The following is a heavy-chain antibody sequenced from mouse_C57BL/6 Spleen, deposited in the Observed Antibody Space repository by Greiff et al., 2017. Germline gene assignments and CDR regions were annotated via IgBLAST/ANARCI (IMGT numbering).Heavy chain of an antibody. V-gene: IGHV2-2*01. CDR2: IWSGGST. J-gene: IGHJ2*01. CDR1: GFSLTSYG. Sequence: QVQLKESGPGLVQPSQSLSITCTVSGFSLTSYGVHWVRQSPGKGLEWLGVIWSGGSTDYNAAFISRLSISKDNSKSQVFFKMNSLQAADTSIYYCARTMITTKVYFDYWGQGTTLTVSS. CDR3: ARTMITTKVYFDY. D-gene: IGHD2-4*01.